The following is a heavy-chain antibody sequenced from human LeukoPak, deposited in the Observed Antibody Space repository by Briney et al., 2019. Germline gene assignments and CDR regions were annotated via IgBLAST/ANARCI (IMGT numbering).Heavy chain of an antibody. J-gene: IGHJ3*02. CDR1: GFTFSSYA. CDR2: ISSSSSTI. V-gene: IGHV3-48*01. Sequence: PGRSLRLSCAASGFTFSSYAMHWVRQAPGKGLEWVSYISSSSSTIYYADSVKGRFTISRDNAKNSLYLQMNSLRAEDTAVYYCASPGWLLWVDPQRTKQDAFDIWGQGTMVTVSS. D-gene: IGHD3-3*01. CDR3: ASPGWLLWVDPQRTKQDAFDI.